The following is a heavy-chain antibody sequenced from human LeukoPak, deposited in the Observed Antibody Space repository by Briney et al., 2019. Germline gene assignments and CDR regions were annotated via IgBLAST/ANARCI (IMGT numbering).Heavy chain of an antibody. Sequence: PGGSQRLSCAASGFTFSSYGMHWVRQAPGKGLEWVAFIRYDGSNKYYADSVKGRFTISRDNSKNTLYLQMNSLRAEDTAVYYCAKDPRYSSSWSYFDYWGQGTLVTVSS. CDR1: GFTFSSYG. CDR2: IRYDGSNK. J-gene: IGHJ4*02. D-gene: IGHD6-13*01. V-gene: IGHV3-30*02. CDR3: AKDPRYSSSWSYFDY.